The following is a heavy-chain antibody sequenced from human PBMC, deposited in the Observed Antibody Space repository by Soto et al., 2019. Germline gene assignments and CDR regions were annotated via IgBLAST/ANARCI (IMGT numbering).Heavy chain of an antibody. J-gene: IGHJ4*02. CDR1: GGSFSGYY. CDR3: ARLGSSSY. D-gene: IGHD6-13*01. CDR2: INHSGST. Sequence: NPSETLSLTCAVYGGSFSGYYWSWIRQPPGKGLEWIGEINHSGSTNYNPSLKSRVTISVDTSKNQFSLKLSSVTAADTAVYYCARLGSSSYWGQGTLVTVSS. V-gene: IGHV4-34*01.